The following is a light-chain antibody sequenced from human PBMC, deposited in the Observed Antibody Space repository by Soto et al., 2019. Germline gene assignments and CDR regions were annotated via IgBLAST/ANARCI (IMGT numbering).Light chain of an antibody. Sequence: DIQMTQSPSSMSASVGDRVTITCRASQSISAYLNWYQQKPGKAPKLLXYAASSLQSGVPSRFSGSGSGTDFTLTISSLQPEDFATYYCQESYSTPSVTFGPGTKVDIK. J-gene: IGKJ3*01. CDR1: QSISAY. V-gene: IGKV1-39*01. CDR3: QESYSTPSVT. CDR2: AAS.